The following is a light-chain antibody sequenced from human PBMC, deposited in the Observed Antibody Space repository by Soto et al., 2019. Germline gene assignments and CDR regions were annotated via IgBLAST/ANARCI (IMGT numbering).Light chain of an antibody. CDR1: SSNVGGYNY. CDR2: EVS. V-gene: IGLV2-8*01. J-gene: IGLJ1*01. Sequence: QSVLAQPPSASGSPGQSVTISCTGTSSNVGGYNYVSWYQQHPGKAPKLMISEVSKRPSGVPDRFSGSKSGNTASLTVSGLQAEDEADYYCTSYAGTTYVFGTGTKAPS. CDR3: TSYAGTTYV.